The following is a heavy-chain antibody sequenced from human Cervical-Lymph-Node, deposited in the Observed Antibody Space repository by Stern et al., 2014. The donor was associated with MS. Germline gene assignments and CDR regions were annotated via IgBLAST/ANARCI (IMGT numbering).Heavy chain of an antibody. CDR2: IIPLIGLA. CDR3: ARGIVTNRPASTLHNLFDP. Sequence: MQLVESGAEVKKPGSSVNVSCQASGGKFSSSFAVSWVRQAPGQGLEWMGRIIPLIGLANYAQKFETRLTITADRSTSTVYMALSSLTSDDTALYYCARGIVTNRPASTLHNLFDPWGQGTLVTVSS. V-gene: IGHV1-69*09. D-gene: IGHD4-17*01. J-gene: IGHJ5*02. CDR1: GGKFSSSFA.